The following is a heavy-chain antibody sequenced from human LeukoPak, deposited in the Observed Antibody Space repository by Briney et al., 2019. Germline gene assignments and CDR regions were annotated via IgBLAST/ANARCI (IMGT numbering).Heavy chain of an antibody. J-gene: IGHJ4*02. CDR3: AKCYGGAYFDY. V-gene: IGHV3-11*03. CDR2: ISSSGVYT. Sequence: KPGGSLRLSCAASGFTFSDYYMSWIRQAPGKGLEWVSKISSSGVYTNNADSVKGRFTISRDNAKNSLYLQMNSLRAEDTAVYYCAKCYGGAYFDYWGQGTLVTVSS. D-gene: IGHD4-23*01. CDR1: GFTFSDYY.